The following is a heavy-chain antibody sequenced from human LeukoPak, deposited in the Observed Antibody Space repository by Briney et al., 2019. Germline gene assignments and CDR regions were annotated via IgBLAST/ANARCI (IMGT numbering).Heavy chain of an antibody. D-gene: IGHD6-6*01. CDR2: INPNSGGT. CDR1: GYTFTGYY. J-gene: IGHJ4*02. Sequence: ASVKVSCKASGYTFTGYYIHWVRQAPGQGLESMGWINPNSGGTNYAQKFQGRVTMTRDTSISTAYMELNSLRSDDTAVYYCARDLSYSTSSGGDEHLRSSGSGLNWGQGTLVTVSS. CDR3: ARDLSYSTSSGGDEHLRSSGSGLN. V-gene: IGHV1-2*02.